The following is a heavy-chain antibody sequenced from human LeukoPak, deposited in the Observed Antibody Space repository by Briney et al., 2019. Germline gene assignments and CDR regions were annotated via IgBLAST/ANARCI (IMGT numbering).Heavy chain of an antibody. D-gene: IGHD6-13*01. CDR3: ARDSSSPNWFDP. J-gene: IGHJ5*02. CDR2: IYYSGST. CDR1: GASISSSSYC. V-gene: IGHV4-39*02. Sequence: PSETLSLTCTVSGASISSSSYCWGGIRQPPGKGLEWIGRIYYSGSTYYNPSLKSRVTISVDTSKNQFSLKLSSVTAADTAVYYCARDSSSPNWFDPWGQGTLVTVSS.